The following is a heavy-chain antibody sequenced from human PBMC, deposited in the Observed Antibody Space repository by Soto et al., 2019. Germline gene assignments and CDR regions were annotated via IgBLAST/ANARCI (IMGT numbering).Heavy chain of an antibody. V-gene: IGHV4-31*03. CDR3: ARARLRAVYAFDI. Sequence: QVQLQESDAGLVKASQTLSLTCTVSVGSVSRGAYYWTWIRQRPGKGLEWIGYIYYSGSTYYSQSLKSRLSISIDTTKNQFSVRLSSVTDADTAMYYCARARLRAVYAFDIWGQGTMVTVSS. J-gene: IGHJ3*02. D-gene: IGHD5-12*01. CDR1: VGSVSRGAYY. CDR2: IYYSGST.